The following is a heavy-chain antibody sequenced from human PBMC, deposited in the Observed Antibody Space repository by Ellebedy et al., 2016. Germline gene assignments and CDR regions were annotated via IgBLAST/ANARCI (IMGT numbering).Heavy chain of an antibody. CDR1: GDYMSHYY. V-gene: IGHV4-59*01. J-gene: IGHJ3*02. Sequence: SETLSLTXTVSGDYMSHYYWSWIRRSPGRGLEWIGYIYSDGSTNYNPSLKSRVTISMDTSKTHFFLKLSSVTAADTAIYFCTRDRSAFEIWGPGTLVTVSS. CDR2: IYSDGST. CDR3: TRDRSAFEI.